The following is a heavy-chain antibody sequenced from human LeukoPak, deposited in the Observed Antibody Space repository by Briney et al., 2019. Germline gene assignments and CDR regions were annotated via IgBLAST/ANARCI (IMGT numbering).Heavy chain of an antibody. CDR3: ERGDKLMTGYGMDV. CDR2: TYYRSKWYN. V-gene: IGHV6-1*01. J-gene: IGHJ6*02. CDR1: GDSVSSNSAA. Sequence: SQTLSLTCAISGDSVSSNSAAWNWIRQSPSRGLEWLGRTYYRSKWYNDYAVSVKSRITINPDTSKNQFSLQLNSVTPDDKAVYYWERGDKLMTGYGMDVWGQGTTVTVPS. D-gene: IGHD3-9*01.